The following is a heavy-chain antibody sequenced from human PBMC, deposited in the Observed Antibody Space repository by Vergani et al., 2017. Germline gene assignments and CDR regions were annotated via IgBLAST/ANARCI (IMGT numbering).Heavy chain of an antibody. CDR2: TWYDGNNK. Sequence: QVQLVESGGGVVQPGRSLRLYCAASGCTFNQYGMHWVRQAPGKGLEWVAVTWYDGNNKQYADSVKGRFTISRDNSKSTMYLQMNSLRDEDTGVYYCARDLRLLYNRFDPWGQGTLVTVSS. CDR3: ARDLRLLYNRFDP. V-gene: IGHV3-33*01. CDR1: GCTFNQYG. J-gene: IGHJ5*02. D-gene: IGHD1-14*01.